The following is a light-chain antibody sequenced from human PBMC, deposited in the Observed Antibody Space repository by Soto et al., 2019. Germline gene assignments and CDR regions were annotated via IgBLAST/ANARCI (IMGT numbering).Light chain of an antibody. CDR2: GAS. CDR1: QSVSSSY. V-gene: IGKV3-20*01. J-gene: IGKJ2*01. Sequence: EIVLTQSPGTLSLSPGERATLSCRASQSVSSSYLAWYQQKPGQAPRLLIYGASSRATGIPDRFSGSGSGTDFTLTINRLEPEDFALYFCQQYLYWPPQPTFGRGTQLEI. CDR3: QQYLYWPPQPT.